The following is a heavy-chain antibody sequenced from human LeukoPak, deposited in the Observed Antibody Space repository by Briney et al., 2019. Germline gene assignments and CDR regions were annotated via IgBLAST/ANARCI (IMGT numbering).Heavy chain of an antibody. Sequence: PSETLSLTCAVYGGSFSGYYWSWIRQPPGKGLKWIGEINHSGSTNYNPSLRSRVTISVDTSKNQISLKLSSVTAEDTAVYHCARDRLLEDRDYYYYYYMDVWGKGTTVTVSS. J-gene: IGHJ6*03. D-gene: IGHD1-1*01. CDR3: ARDRLLEDRDYYYYYYMDV. V-gene: IGHV4-34*01. CDR1: GGSFSGYY. CDR2: INHSGST.